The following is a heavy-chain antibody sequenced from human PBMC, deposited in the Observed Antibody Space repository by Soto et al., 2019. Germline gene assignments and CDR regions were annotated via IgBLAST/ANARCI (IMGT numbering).Heavy chain of an antibody. CDR2: ISSGSSYI. Sequence: EVQLVESGGGLVKPGGSLRLSCAASGFTFSSYSMNWVRQAPGKGLEWVSSISSGSSYIDYADSVKGRFTNSRDNAKNSLYLQMNSLRAEDTAVYYCARSSGGSGKLWNYYGMDVWGQGTTVTVSS. D-gene: IGHD3-10*01. J-gene: IGHJ6*02. CDR1: GFTFSSYS. V-gene: IGHV3-21*06. CDR3: ARSSGGSGKLWNYYGMDV.